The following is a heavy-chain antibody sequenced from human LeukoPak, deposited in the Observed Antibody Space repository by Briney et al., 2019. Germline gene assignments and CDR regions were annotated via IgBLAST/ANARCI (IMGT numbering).Heavy chain of an antibody. V-gene: IGHV3-48*03. J-gene: IGHJ4*02. Sequence: GGSLRLSCAASGFTFSSYEMNWVRQAPGKGLEWVSYISSSGSTIYYADSVKGRFTISRDNAKNSLYLQMNSLRAEDTAVYYCARDDQGLNTIYYFDYWGQGTLVTVSS. CDR3: ARDDQGLNTIYYFDY. CDR2: ISSSGSTI. D-gene: IGHD3-10*01. CDR1: GFTFSSYE.